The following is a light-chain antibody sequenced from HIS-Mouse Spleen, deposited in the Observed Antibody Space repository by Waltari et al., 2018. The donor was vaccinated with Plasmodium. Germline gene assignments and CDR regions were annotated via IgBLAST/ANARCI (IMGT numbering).Light chain of an antibody. CDR1: QRVSRN. V-gene: IGKV3-15*01. CDR2: GAS. Sequence: EIVMTQSPATLSVSPGERATLSCRASQRVSRNLALYHQKPGQAPTLLIYGASTRAIGIPARFSGSGSGTEFTLTISRLQSEDVAVYYCQQYNNWSFTFGPGTKVDIK. CDR3: QQYNNWSFT. J-gene: IGKJ3*01.